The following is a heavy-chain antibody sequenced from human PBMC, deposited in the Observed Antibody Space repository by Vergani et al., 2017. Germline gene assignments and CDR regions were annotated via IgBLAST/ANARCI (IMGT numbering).Heavy chain of an antibody. D-gene: IGHD1-1*01. V-gene: IGHV3-23*01. CDR2: IDTNGDYP. J-gene: IGHJ5*01. CDR1: AFSFTTYA. CDR3: AKGGWNDWFDS. Sequence: EVQLLESGGDLVQPGGSLRLPCAPSAFSFTTYAMSWVRQAPGKGLEWVSTIDTNGDYPRYGDAVKGRFTISRDNSKSTLYLQMNSRRAEDTAIYYCAKGGWNDWFDSGGQGTLV.